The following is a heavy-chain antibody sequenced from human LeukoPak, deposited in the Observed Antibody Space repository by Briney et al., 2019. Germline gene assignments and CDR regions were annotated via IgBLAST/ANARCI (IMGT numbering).Heavy chain of an antibody. J-gene: IGHJ6*03. Sequence: SETLSLTCTVSGASISSYYWSWIRQSPGKGLEWIGYIYYSGRTNYNPSLKSRVTISVDTSKNQFPLKLTSATAADTAVYYCARTTEAHSWRTRYYDYYMDVWGKGTTVAVSS. D-gene: IGHD6-13*01. CDR1: GASISSYY. CDR2: IYYSGRT. V-gene: IGHV4-59*01. CDR3: ARTTEAHSWRTRYYDYYMDV.